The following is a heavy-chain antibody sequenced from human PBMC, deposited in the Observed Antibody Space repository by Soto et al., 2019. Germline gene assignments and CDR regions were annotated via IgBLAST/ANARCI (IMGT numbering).Heavy chain of an antibody. Sequence: QVQLVQSGAEVKKPGSSVKVSCKTSGVSFNNNGIGWVRQAPGHGLEWMGGVSPPFRTSNYARKFQGRISNTADASTGTVNMELSSLTSEDTAQYYCARVLYYGSGSYSPYGMDVGGQGTTVTVSS. V-gene: IGHV1-69*01. D-gene: IGHD3-10*01. CDR3: ARVLYYGSGSYSPYGMDV. J-gene: IGHJ6*02. CDR1: GVSFNNNG. CDR2: VSPPFRTS.